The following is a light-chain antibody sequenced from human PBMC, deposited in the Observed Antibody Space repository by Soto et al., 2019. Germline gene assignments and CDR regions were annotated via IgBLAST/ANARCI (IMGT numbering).Light chain of an antibody. V-gene: IGKV1-9*01. CDR3: QQLHSYPIT. CDR2: DAS. CDR1: QAIDTF. J-gene: IGKJ5*01. Sequence: IQLTQSPSSLSASVGDRVTLTCRASQAIDTFLAWYQQKPGKAPKPLIYDASTLQSGVPSRFSGSGSGTDFTLTISSLQPEDFATYYCQQLHSYPITSGHGTRLEIK.